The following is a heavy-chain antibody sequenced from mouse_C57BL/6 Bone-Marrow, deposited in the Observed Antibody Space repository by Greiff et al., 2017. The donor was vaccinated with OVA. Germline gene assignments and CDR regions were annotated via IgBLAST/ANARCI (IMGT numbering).Heavy chain of an antibody. CDR1: GFTFSSYG. CDR3: ARPSGSSPHYYAMDY. V-gene: IGHV5-6*01. J-gene: IGHJ4*01. D-gene: IGHD1-1*01. CDR2: ISSGGSYT. Sequence: EVQLVESGGDLVKPGGSLKLSCAASGFTFSSYGMSWVRQTPDKRLEWVATISSGGSYTYYPDSVKGRFTISRDNAKNTLYLQMSSLKSEDTAMYYCARPSGSSPHYYAMDYWGQGTSVTVSS.